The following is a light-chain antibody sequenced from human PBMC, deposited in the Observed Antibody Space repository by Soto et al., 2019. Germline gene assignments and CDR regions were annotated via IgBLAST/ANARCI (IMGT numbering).Light chain of an antibody. Sequence: DIQLTQSPSSVSASIGDSVTITCRASQDISTWLAWYQLKPGKAPKLLIFAASSLLTGVPSRFSGSGSGTEFTLTISGLQAEDFATSYRQQANSFFALTFGGGTHVEIK. CDR2: AAS. V-gene: IGKV1D-12*01. CDR1: QDISTW. J-gene: IGKJ4*01. CDR3: QQANSFFALT.